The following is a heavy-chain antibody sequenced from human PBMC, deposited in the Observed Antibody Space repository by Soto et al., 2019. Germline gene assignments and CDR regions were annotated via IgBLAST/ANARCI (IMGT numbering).Heavy chain of an antibody. Sequence: PSETLSLTCAVSGGSISSGGYSWGWIRQPPGKGLEWIGYIYHSGSTYYNPSLKSRVTISVDRSKNQFSLKLSSVTAADTAVYYCARGDYYDSSGPSNFDYWGQGTLVTVSS. J-gene: IGHJ4*02. CDR1: GGSISSGGYS. V-gene: IGHV4-30-2*01. CDR2: IYHSGST. CDR3: ARGDYYDSSGPSNFDY. D-gene: IGHD3-22*01.